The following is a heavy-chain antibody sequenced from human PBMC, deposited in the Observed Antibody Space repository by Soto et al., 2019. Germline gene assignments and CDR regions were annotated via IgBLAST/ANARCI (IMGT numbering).Heavy chain of an antibody. CDR3: ARGRGYDILTGYYRREYNWFDP. CDR2: INHSGST. J-gene: IGHJ5*02. D-gene: IGHD3-9*01. CDR1: GGSFSGYY. V-gene: IGHV4-34*01. Sequence: QVQLQQWGAGLLKPSETLSLTCAVYGGSFSGYYWSWIRQPPGKGLEWIGEINHSGSTNYNPSLKSRVTISVDTSNNQFSLKLSSVTAADTAVYYCARGRGYDILTGYYRREYNWFDPWGQGTLVTVSS.